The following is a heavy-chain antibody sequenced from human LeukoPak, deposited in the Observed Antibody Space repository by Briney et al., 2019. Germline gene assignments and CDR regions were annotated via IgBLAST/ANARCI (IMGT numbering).Heavy chain of an antibody. CDR1: GYTFTGYY. V-gene: IGHV1-69*13. CDR2: IIPIFGTA. Sequence: ASVKVSCKASGYTFTGYYLHWVRQAPGQGLEWMGGIIPIFGTANYAQKFQGRVTITADESTSTAYMELSSLRSEDTAVYYCARVSGWRKYYFDYWGQGTLVTVSS. CDR3: ARVSGWRKYYFDY. J-gene: IGHJ4*02. D-gene: IGHD6-19*01.